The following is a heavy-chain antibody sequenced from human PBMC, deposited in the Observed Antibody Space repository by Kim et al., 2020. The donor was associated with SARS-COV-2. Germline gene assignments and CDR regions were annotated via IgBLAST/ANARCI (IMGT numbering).Heavy chain of an antibody. D-gene: IGHD3-3*02. V-gene: IGHV3-23*01. CDR1: GFTFSAYA. J-gene: IGHJ4*02. CDR3: ARKIAFLDY. CDR2: ISVNGGST. Sequence: GGSLRLSCAASGFTFSAYAMNWVRQAPGKGLEWVSTISVNGGSTYYADSVKGRFTISRDNSKNTLYLQMNSLRAEDTAVYYCARKIAFLDYWGQGTLVTVSS.